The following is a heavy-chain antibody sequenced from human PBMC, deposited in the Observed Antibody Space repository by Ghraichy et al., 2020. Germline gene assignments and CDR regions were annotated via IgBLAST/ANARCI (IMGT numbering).Heavy chain of an antibody. CDR3: ARDYVWGSYRPNYYFAY. Sequence: SQTLSLTCTVSGGSISSSSYYWGWIRQPPGKGLEWIGSIYYSGSTYYNPSLKSRVTIYVDTSKNQFSLKLSSVTAADTAVYYCARDYVWGSYRPNYYFAYWGKGTPVTVSS. CDR1: GGSISSSSYY. D-gene: IGHD3-16*02. J-gene: IGHJ4*02. V-gene: IGHV4-39*02. CDR2: IYYSGST.